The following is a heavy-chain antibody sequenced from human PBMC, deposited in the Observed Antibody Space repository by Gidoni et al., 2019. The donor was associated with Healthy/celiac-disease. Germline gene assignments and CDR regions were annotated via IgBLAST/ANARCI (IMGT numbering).Heavy chain of an antibody. D-gene: IGHD3-22*01. V-gene: IGHV4-34*01. CDR2: INHSGST. CDR3: ARGMVANSGYSAFVDY. Sequence: QVQLQQWGAGLLKPSETLSLTCAVYGGSFSGYYWSWIRQPPGKGLEWIGEINHSGSTNYNPSLKSRVTISVDTSKNQFSLKLSSVTAADTAVYYCARGMVANSGYSAFVDYWGQGTLVTVSS. CDR1: GGSFSGYY. J-gene: IGHJ4*02.